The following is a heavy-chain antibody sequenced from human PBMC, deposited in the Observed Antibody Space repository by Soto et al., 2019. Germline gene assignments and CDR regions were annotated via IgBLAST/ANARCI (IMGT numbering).Heavy chain of an antibody. V-gene: IGHV3-30*18. J-gene: IGHJ6*02. Sequence: QVHLVESGGGVVQPGTSLRLSCAASGFTFNNYGMHWVRQAPGKGLEWVSLISYDGTDKYYADSVKGRFTISRDNSKNTLYLQMSSLGPEDTAVYYCVKERYAQLWLEDYGMDVWGQGTTVTV. D-gene: IGHD5-18*01. CDR3: VKERYAQLWLEDYGMDV. CDR1: GFTFNNYG. CDR2: ISYDGTDK.